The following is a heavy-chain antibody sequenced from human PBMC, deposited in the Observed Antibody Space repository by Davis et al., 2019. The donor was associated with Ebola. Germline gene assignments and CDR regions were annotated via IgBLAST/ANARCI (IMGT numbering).Heavy chain of an antibody. CDR1: GFTFTSYA. Sequence: ARSLSLSCPVSGFTFTSYAMSCVRPPPGNVLEWVSATRAIGASTYYADSMKGSLTIPRDNPKNTLYLQMNSLRAEDTAVYYCAKKRGIVVATTAMALDVWGQGTTVTVSS. CDR2: TRAIGAST. D-gene: IGHD2-2*01. CDR3: AKKRGIVVATTAMALDV. V-gene: IGHV3-23*01. J-gene: IGHJ6*02.